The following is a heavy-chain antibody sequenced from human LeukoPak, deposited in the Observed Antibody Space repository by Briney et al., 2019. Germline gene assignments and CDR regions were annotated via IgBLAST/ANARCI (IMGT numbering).Heavy chain of an antibody. V-gene: IGHV3-30*18. CDR1: GFTFSSYG. D-gene: IGHD3-10*01. CDR2: ISYDGSNK. Sequence: GASLRLSCAASGFTFSSYGMHWVRQAPGKGLEWVAVISYDGSNKYYADSMKGRFTISRDNSKNTLYLQMNSLRAEDTAVYYCAKDQRVTYYYGSGTTSYGMDVWGQGTTVTVSS. J-gene: IGHJ6*02. CDR3: AKDQRVTYYYGSGTTSYGMDV.